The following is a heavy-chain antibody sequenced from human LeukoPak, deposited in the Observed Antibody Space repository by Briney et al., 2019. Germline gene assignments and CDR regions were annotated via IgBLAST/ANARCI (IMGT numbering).Heavy chain of an antibody. CDR1: GGSISSYY. V-gene: IGHV4-59*01. CDR2: IYYSGST. D-gene: IGHD2-15*01. Sequence: PSETLSLTCTVSGGSISSYYWSWIRQPPGKGLEWIGYIYYSGSTNYNPSLKSRVTISVDTSKNKFSLKLSSVTAADTAVYYCARRYCSGGSCYSAFDIWGQGTMVTVSS. CDR3: ARRYCSGGSCYSAFDI. J-gene: IGHJ3*02.